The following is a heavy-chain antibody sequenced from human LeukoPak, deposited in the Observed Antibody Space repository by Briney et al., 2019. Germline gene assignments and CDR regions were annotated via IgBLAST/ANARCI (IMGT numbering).Heavy chain of an antibody. CDR2: ISYDGSNK. Sequence: PAGSLRLSCAASGFTFSSYAMHWVRQAPGKGLEWVAVISYDGSNKYYADSVKGRFTISRDNSKNTLYLQMNSLRAEDTAVYYCARPYSSSWCYFDYWGQGTLVTVSS. J-gene: IGHJ4*02. CDR3: ARPYSSSWCYFDY. CDR1: GFTFSSYA. D-gene: IGHD6-13*01. V-gene: IGHV3-30*04.